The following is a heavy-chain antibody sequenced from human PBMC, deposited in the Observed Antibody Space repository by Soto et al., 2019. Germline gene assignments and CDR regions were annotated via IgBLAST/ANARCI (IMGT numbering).Heavy chain of an antibody. Sequence: PPETLSLTCTVSGGSISSYYWSWIRQPPGKGLEWIGYIYYSGSTNYNPSLKSLVTISVDTSKNQFSLKLSSVTAADTAVYYCAIQWYYDFWSGYYTGIHYYMDVWGKGTTVTVSS. V-gene: IGHV4-59*08. CDR1: GGSISSYY. CDR2: IYYSGST. D-gene: IGHD3-3*01. CDR3: AIQWYYDFWSGYYTGIHYYMDV. J-gene: IGHJ6*03.